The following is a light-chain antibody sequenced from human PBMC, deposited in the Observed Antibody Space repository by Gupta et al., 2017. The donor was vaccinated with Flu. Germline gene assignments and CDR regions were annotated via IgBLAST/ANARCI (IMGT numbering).Light chain of an antibody. CDR2: DVN. CDR1: SSDVGGSNY. J-gene: IGLJ1*01. CDR3: SSYTNISTFYV. Sequence: QSALTQPASVSGSPGQSITISCTGTSSDVGGSNYVSWYQQHPGKAPKLLIYDVNNRPSGVSSRFSGSKSGTTASLTISGLQAEDETDYYCSSYTNISTFYVFGSGTSVTVL. V-gene: IGLV2-14*01.